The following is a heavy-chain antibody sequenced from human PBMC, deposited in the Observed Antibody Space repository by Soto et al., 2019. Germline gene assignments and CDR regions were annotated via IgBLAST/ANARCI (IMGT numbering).Heavy chain of an antibody. CDR3: ARGLYDYGDYCFDY. J-gene: IGHJ4*02. Sequence: ASAKVSCKASGYTFTSYGISWVRQAPGQGLEWMGWISAYNGNTNYAQKLQGRVTMTTDTSTSTAYMELRSLRSDDTAVYYCARGLYDYGDYCFDYWGQGTLVTVSS. CDR2: ISAYNGNT. D-gene: IGHD4-17*01. CDR1: GYTFTSYG. V-gene: IGHV1-18*01.